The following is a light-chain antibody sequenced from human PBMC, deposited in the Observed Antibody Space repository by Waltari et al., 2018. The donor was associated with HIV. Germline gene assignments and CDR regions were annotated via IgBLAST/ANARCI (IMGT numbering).Light chain of an antibody. CDR1: NSNIGSNT. J-gene: IGLJ2*01. Sequence: QSVLTQPPSASGTPGQRVTISCSGSNSNIGSNTVNWYQQLPGTAPKLLIYSNNQRPSGVPDRVSGSKSSTSASRAISGLQSTDEADYYCAVWDDSLNGVVFGGGTKLTVL. CDR3: AVWDDSLNGVV. V-gene: IGLV1-44*01. CDR2: SNN.